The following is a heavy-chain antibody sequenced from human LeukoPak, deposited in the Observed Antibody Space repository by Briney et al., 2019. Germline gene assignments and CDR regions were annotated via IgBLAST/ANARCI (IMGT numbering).Heavy chain of an antibody. J-gene: IGHJ4*02. CDR2: MNPNSGNT. Sequence: ASLRVSCKASGYTFTSYDINWVRQATGQGLEWMGWMNPNSGNTGYAQKFQGRVTMTRNTSISTAYMELSSLRSEDTAVYYCARAVYSSSPELFDYWGQGTLVTVSS. V-gene: IGHV1-8*01. CDR3: ARAVYSSSPELFDY. CDR1: GYTFTSYD. D-gene: IGHD6-6*01.